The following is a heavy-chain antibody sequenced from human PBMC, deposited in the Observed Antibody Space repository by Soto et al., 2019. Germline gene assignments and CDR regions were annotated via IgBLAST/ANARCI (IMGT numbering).Heavy chain of an antibody. CDR2: IYYSGST. CDR1: GGSISNYY. V-gene: IGHV4-59*08. D-gene: IGHD3-9*01. J-gene: IGHJ4*02. CDR3: ARHQGYDILTGYYKSFDY. Sequence: SETLSLTCTVSGGSISNYYWSWIRQPPGKGLEWIGYIYYSGSTNYNPSLKSRVTISVDTSKNQFSLKLSSVTAADTAVYYCARHQGYDILTGYYKSFDYWGQGTLVTVSS.